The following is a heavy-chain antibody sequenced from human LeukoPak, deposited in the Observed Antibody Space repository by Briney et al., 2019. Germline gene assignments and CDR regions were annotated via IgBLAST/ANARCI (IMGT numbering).Heavy chain of an antibody. D-gene: IGHD1-26*01. V-gene: IGHV4-31*03. CDR3: ARRVYSGSYNWFDP. CDR2: IYYSGST. Sequence: PSETLSLTCTVSGGSISSGGYYWSWIRQHPGKGLEWIGYIYYSGSTYYNPSLKSRVTISVDTSKNQFSLKLSSVTAADTAVYYCARRVYSGSYNWFDPWGQGTLVTASS. CDR1: GGSISSGGYY. J-gene: IGHJ5*02.